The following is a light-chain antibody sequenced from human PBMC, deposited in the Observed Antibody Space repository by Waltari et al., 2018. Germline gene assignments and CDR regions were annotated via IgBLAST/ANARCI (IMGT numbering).Light chain of an antibody. CDR2: AAS. V-gene: IGKV1-9*01. CDR1: QGSSSY. Sequence: DIQLTQSPSFLSASVGDRVTITCRASQGSSSYLAWYQQKPGKAPKLLIYAASTLQSGVPSRFSGSGSGTKFTLTISSLQPEDFATYYCQQLNSLFTFGPGTKVDIK. J-gene: IGKJ3*01. CDR3: QQLNSLFT.